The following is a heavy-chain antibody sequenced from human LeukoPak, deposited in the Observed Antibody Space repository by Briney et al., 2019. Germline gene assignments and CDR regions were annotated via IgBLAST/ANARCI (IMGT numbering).Heavy chain of an antibody. CDR2: ISGSGGST. J-gene: IGHJ4*02. CDR1: GFTFSSYA. D-gene: IGHD3-9*01. V-gene: IGHV3-23*01. CDR3: AKSPPLRYFDWLLWFDY. Sequence: GGSLRLSCAASGFTFSSYAMSWVRQAPGKGLEWVSAISGSGGSTYYADSVKGRFTISRDNSKNTLYLQMNSLRAEDTAVYYCAKSPPLRYFDWLLWFDYWGQGTLVTVSS.